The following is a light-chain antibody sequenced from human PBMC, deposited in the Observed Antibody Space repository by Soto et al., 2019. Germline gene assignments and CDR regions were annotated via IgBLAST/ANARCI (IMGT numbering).Light chain of an antibody. CDR1: QSVSSY. Sequence: EIVLTQSPATLSLSPGEKDTHSCRASQSVSSYLAWYQQEPGQAPRLLIYDASNRATGIPARFSGSGSGTDFTLTISSLEPEDFAVYYCQQRSNFLTFGGGTKVDIK. CDR3: QQRSNFLT. CDR2: DAS. V-gene: IGKV3-11*01. J-gene: IGKJ4*01.